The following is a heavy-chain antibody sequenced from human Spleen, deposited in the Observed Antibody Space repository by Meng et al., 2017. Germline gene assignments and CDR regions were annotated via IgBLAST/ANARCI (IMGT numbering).Heavy chain of an antibody. CDR2: INHSGST. V-gene: IGHV4-34*01. Sequence: HVQLQRWGAGLLNPPETLSLTCVVSGGSLSDYYWSWIRQPPGKGLEWIGEINHSGSTNYNPSLENRATISVDTSQNNLSLKLSSVTAADSAVYYCARGPTTMAHDFDYWGQGTLVTVSS. CDR1: GGSLSDYY. D-gene: IGHD4-11*01. J-gene: IGHJ4*02. CDR3: ARGPTTMAHDFDY.